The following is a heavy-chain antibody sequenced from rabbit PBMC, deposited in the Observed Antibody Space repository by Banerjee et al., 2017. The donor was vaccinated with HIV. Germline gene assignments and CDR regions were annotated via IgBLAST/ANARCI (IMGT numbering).Heavy chain of an antibody. J-gene: IGHJ4*01. D-gene: IGHD1-1*01. CDR2: INVDSTGIT. Sequence: QSLEESGGGLVKPEGSLTLTCTASGIDFSSYGISWVRQAPGKGLEWIASINVDSTGITYYASWAKVRVTISKTSSTTVTLQITSLTAADTATYFCARWGSGYYGGYYFNLWGQGTLVTVS. CDR3: ARWGSGYYGGYYFNL. V-gene: IGHV1S40*01. CDR1: GIDFSSYG.